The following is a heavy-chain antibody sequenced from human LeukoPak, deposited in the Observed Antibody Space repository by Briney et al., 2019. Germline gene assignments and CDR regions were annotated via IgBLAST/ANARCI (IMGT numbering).Heavy chain of an antibody. CDR2: IYPGDSDT. V-gene: IGHV5-51*01. J-gene: IGHJ3*02. CDR3: ARLMYSYGGNDAFDI. CDR1: GYSFTSYW. D-gene: IGHD5-18*01. Sequence: GESLKISCKGSGYSFTSYWIGWGRQMPGKGLEWMGIIYPGDSDTRYSPSFQGQVTISADKSISTAYLQWSSLKASDTAIYYCARLMYSYGGNDAFDIWGQGTMVTVSS.